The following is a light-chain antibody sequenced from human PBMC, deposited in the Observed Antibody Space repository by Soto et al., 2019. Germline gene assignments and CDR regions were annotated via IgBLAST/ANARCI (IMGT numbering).Light chain of an antibody. J-gene: IGLJ1*01. CDR2: HVS. CDR1: SSDVGGYNY. Sequence: QSALTQPASGSGSPGESSTISCTGSSSDVGGYNYVSWYQQHPGKAPKLMIYHVSNRPSGISSRFPGSKSGNTASLTISGLQAEDEADYYCSSYTSSTTYVFGTGTKVTVL. V-gene: IGLV2-14*01. CDR3: SSYTSSTTYV.